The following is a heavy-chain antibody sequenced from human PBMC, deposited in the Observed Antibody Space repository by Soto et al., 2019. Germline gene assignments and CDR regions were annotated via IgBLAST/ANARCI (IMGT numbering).Heavy chain of an antibody. D-gene: IGHD3-16*01. V-gene: IGHV3-33*05. CDR3: ARWGTTGGLDV. CDR1: GFTFRSYV. CDR2: TSSDGRDK. Sequence: QVQLVESGGGVVQPGTSLRVSCVGSGFTFRSYVIHWVRQAPGKGLEWVALTSSDGRDKYYGDSVRGRFTISRDNSRNTVDLQMDSMRLEDTALYYCARWGTTGGLDVWGQGTLVSVSS. J-gene: IGHJ1*01.